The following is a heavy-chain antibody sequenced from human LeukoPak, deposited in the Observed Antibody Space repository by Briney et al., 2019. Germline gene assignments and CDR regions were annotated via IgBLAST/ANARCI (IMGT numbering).Heavy chain of an antibody. CDR2: ISWNSGSI. V-gene: IGHV3-9*01. CDR3: AKGGYDSSGYYPYYYYGMDV. CDR1: GFTFDDYA. Sequence: PGRSLRLSCAASGFTFDDYAMHWVRQAPGKGLEWVSGISWNSGSIGYADSVKGRFTISRDNAKNSLYLQMNSLRAEDTALYYCAKGGYDSSGYYPYYYYGMDVWGQGTTVTVSS. J-gene: IGHJ6*02. D-gene: IGHD3-22*01.